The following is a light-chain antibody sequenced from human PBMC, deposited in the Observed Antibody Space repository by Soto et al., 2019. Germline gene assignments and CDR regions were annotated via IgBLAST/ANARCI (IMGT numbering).Light chain of an antibody. CDR2: YDS. CDR1: KIGSKS. Sequence: SYELTQPPSVSVAPGKTARITCGGNKIGSKSVHWYQQKPGQAPVLVIYYDSDRPSGIPERFSGSNSGNTATLTISRVAAGDEADYYCQVWDSSSDHVVFGGGTKLTVL. CDR3: QVWDSSSDHVV. V-gene: IGLV3-21*04. J-gene: IGLJ2*01.